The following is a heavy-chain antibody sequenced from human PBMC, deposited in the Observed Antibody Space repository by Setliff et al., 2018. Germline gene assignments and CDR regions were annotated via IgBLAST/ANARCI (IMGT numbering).Heavy chain of an antibody. CDR1: SGSIINYY. V-gene: IGHV4-59*01. Sequence: TSETLSLTCTVSSGSIINYYWSWIRQPPGRPLEWIGYIKYDGTTDYNPSLDSRVTMSVDTSKNQFSLKLKSVTAADTAVYYCARLYHNDNSADFRRAPFDVWGQGIMVTVSS. D-gene: IGHD3-22*01. CDR2: IKYDGTT. J-gene: IGHJ3*01. CDR3: ARLYHNDNSADFRRAPFDV.